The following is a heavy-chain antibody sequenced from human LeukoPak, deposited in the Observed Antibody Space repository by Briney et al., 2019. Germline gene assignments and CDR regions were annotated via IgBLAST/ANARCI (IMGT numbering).Heavy chain of an antibody. D-gene: IGHD2-21*02. V-gene: IGHV4-39*07. CDR1: GGSISSSSYY. CDR2: IYYSGST. CDR3: ARVLEGGYRLGSYYFDY. J-gene: IGHJ4*02. Sequence: PSETLSLTCTVSGGSISSSSYYWDWIRQPPGKGLEWIGSIYYSGSTYYNPSLKSRVTISVDTSKNQFSLKLSSVTAADTAVYYCARVLEGGYRLGSYYFDYWGQGTLVTVSS.